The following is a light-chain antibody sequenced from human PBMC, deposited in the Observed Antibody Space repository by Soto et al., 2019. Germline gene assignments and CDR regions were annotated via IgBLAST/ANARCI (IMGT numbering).Light chain of an antibody. CDR3: QQYGSSPWT. V-gene: IGKV3-20*01. CDR1: QSVPSNY. CDR2: GAS. J-gene: IGKJ1*01. Sequence: EIVLTQSPGTLSLSPGERATLSCRTSQSVPSNYLAWYQQKPGQAPRLLIYGASSRATGIADRFSGSGSGTDLTLSISRLEPEDFAVYYCQQYGSSPWTFGHGTKVEIK.